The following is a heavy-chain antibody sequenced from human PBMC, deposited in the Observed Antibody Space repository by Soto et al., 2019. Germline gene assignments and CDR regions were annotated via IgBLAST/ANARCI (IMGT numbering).Heavy chain of an antibody. CDR3: VRGVLS. V-gene: IGHV4-31*03. CDR2: IHHSGST. Sequence: QVQLQESGPGLVKASQTLSLTCNVSGGSISSGGYSWPWIRHHPGKGLGWIGNIHHSGSTFYNPSLTGRVSISVDTSKNQFSLKLSSVTAADTAVYFCVRGVLSWGQGTLVTVSS. J-gene: IGHJ1*01. D-gene: IGHD3-10*01. CDR1: GGSISSGGYS.